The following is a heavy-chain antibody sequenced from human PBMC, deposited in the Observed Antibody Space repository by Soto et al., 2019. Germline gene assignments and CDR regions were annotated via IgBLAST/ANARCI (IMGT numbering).Heavy chain of an antibody. Sequence: QVQLVQSGAELKKPGASVSLSCKASGFTFNIYYIHWVRQSPGEGLQWLGVINPSNGFTSYAQKFQGRVTITADTSTTTVYLELSGLRSGDTAVYFCARDWPDTYCGGDCPLGYFYHGMDVWGQGTAVTVSS. CDR1: GFTFNIYY. J-gene: IGHJ6*02. CDR3: ARDWPDTYCGGDCPLGYFYHGMDV. D-gene: IGHD2-21*02. V-gene: IGHV1-46*02. CDR2: INPSNGFT.